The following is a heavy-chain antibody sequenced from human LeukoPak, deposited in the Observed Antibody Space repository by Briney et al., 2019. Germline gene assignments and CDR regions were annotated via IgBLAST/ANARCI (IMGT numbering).Heavy chain of an antibody. Sequence: ASVKLSCKAFGYTFTGYWMHWVRQAPGHGPEWMGVISPSGGSTIYAQKFKGRVTLTRDMSTSTLYMELSSLRSEDTAVYYCAREIGPIQLHLWGSAFDYWGQGTLVTVSS. D-gene: IGHD5-18*01. CDR2: ISPSGGST. V-gene: IGHV1-46*01. CDR1: GYTFTGYW. J-gene: IGHJ4*02. CDR3: AREIGPIQLHLWGSAFDY.